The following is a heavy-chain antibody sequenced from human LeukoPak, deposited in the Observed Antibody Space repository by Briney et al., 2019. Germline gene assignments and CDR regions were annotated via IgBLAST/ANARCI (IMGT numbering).Heavy chain of an antibody. J-gene: IGHJ4*02. D-gene: IGHD6-19*01. Sequence: PSETLSLTCTVSGYSISSGYYWGWIRQPPGKGLEWIGSIYYSGSTYYNPSLKSRVTISVDTSKNQFSLKVSSVTAADTAVCYCARGYASSGCDYWGQGTLVTVSS. CDR1: GYSISSGYY. V-gene: IGHV4-38-2*02. CDR3: ARGYASSGCDY. CDR2: IYYSGST.